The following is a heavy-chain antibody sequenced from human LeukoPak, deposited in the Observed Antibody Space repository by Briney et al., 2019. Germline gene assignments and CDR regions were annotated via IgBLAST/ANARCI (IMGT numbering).Heavy chain of an antibody. D-gene: IGHD6-19*01. Sequence: PGGSLRLSCAAPGFTFSNYAVNWVRQAPGKGLEWVSTISGNGGYTYYADSVKGRFTVSRDNSKNTLYLQINSLRGEDTAVYYCAKGKYSSGGVPDYWGQGTLVTVSS. V-gene: IGHV3-23*01. CDR2: ISGNGGYT. J-gene: IGHJ4*02. CDR1: GFTFSNYA. CDR3: AKGKYSSGGVPDY.